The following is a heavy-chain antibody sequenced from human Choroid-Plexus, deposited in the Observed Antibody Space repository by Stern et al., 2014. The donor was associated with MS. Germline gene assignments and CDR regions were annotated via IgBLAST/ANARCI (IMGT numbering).Heavy chain of an antibody. CDR1: GGSFSSYY. CDR3: VIERCINTRGYGGRFGYYYYGMDV. J-gene: IGHJ6*02. Sequence: QVQLQPWGPGLLKPSETLSLTCAVHGGSFSSYYWSWIRHAPGKGLDWNGEIDRGGDPNYTPSDSGRITMSADRSRNHLSLNLSAVPAADTAIYYGVIERCINTRGYGGRFGYYYYGMDVWGQGTTVTVSS. CDR2: IDRGGDP. D-gene: IGHD2-2*01. V-gene: IGHV4-34*01.